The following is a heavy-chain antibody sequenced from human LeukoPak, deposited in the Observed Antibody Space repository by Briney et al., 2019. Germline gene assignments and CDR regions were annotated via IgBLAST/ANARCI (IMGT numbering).Heavy chain of an antibody. J-gene: IGHJ4*02. CDR3: AKDGFTDYGDYGSHTDY. Sequence: GGSLRLSCAASGFTFSSYSMNWVRQAPGKGLEWVSSISSSSSYIYYADSVKGRFTISRDNAKNSLYLQMNSLTVEDTAIYYCAKDGFTDYGDYGSHTDYWGQGTLVTVSS. CDR2: ISSSSSYI. D-gene: IGHD4-17*01. V-gene: IGHV3-21*04. CDR1: GFTFSSYS.